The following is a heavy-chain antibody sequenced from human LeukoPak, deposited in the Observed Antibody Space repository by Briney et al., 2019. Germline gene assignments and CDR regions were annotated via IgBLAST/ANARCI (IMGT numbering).Heavy chain of an antibody. Sequence: SETLSLTCTVSGGSISNSIYYWGWVRQPPGKGLEWIGSIYYSGSTCYTPSLKRRVTMSVDTSKNQFSLKLRSMTAADTAAYFCARLDGDHNNGRFDYWGHGTLVTVSS. CDR3: ARLDGDHNNGRFDY. V-gene: IGHV4-39*01. CDR1: GGSISNSIYY. J-gene: IGHJ4*01. CDR2: IYYSGST. D-gene: IGHD5-24*01.